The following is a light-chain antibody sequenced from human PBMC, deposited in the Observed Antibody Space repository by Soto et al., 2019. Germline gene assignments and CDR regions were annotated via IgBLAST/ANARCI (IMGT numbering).Light chain of an antibody. CDR2: GAS. CDR1: QSVTTSY. J-gene: IGKJ1*01. Sequence: EIVLTQSPGTLSLSPGERATLSCWASQSVTTSYLSWYQQKPGQAPRLLIYGASNRAAGIPDRFSGSGSGTDFTLTISRLEPEDSAVYYCQQYGRSPTFGQGTKVDIK. V-gene: IGKV3-20*01. CDR3: QQYGRSPT.